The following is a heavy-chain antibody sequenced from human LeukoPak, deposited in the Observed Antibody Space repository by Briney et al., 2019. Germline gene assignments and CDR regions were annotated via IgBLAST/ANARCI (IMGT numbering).Heavy chain of an antibody. D-gene: IGHD3-16*01. CDR2: INHNGNVN. CDR3: ARGGGLDV. J-gene: IGHJ6*02. V-gene: IGHV3-7*03. CDR1: GFTFSSYW. Sequence: GGSLRLSCAASGFTFSSYWMNWARQAPGKGLEWVASINHNGNVNYYVDSVKGRFTISRDNAKNSLYLQMSNLGAEDTAVDFCARGGGLDVWGQGATVTVSS.